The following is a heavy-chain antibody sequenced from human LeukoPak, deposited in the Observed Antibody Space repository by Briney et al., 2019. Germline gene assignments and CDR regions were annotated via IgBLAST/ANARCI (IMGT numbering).Heavy chain of an antibody. V-gene: IGHV4-38-2*02. CDR1: GYSISSGYY. CDR3: ARSDSSSFPIWDYYYYMDV. Sequence: SETLSLTCTVSGYSISSGYYWGWIWQPPGKGLEWIGSIYHSGTAYYNPSLKSRVTISVDTSKNQFSLKLSSVTAADTAVYYCARSDSSSFPIWDYYYYMDVWGKGTTVTVSS. D-gene: IGHD6-6*01. J-gene: IGHJ6*03. CDR2: IYHSGTA.